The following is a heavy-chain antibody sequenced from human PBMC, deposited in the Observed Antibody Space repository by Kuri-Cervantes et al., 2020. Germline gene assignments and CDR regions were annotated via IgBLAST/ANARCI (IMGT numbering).Heavy chain of an antibody. V-gene: IGHV4-59*11. CDR3: ARGRLGTYYYYYGMDV. CDR1: GGSMSSHY. J-gene: IGHJ6*02. CDR2: IYYTGTT. D-gene: IGHD7-27*01. Sequence: ESLKISCTVSGGSMSSHYWTWIRQSPGKGLEWIGYIYYTGTTNYNPSLKRRVTMSVDTFTKQFTLKLSSVTAADTAMYYCARGRLGTYYYYYGMDVWGQGTTVTVSS.